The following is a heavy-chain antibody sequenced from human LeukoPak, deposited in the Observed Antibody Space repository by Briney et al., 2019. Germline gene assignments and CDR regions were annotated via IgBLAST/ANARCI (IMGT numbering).Heavy chain of an antibody. Sequence: GGSLRLSCAASGFTFSDYYMSWIRQAPGKGLEWVSYISSSGSTIYYADSVKGRFNISRDNAKNSLYLQMNSLRAEDTAVYYCARDLAAAALGFDYWGQGTLVTVSS. J-gene: IGHJ4*02. CDR2: ISSSGSTI. CDR1: GFTFSDYY. D-gene: IGHD6-13*01. CDR3: ARDLAAAALGFDY. V-gene: IGHV3-11*01.